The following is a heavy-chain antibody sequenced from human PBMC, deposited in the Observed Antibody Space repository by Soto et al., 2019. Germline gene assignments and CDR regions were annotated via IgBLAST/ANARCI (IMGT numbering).Heavy chain of an antibody. V-gene: IGHV1-69*05. D-gene: IGHD3-16*01. CDR1: VGTFSIYV. J-gene: IGHJ4*02. Sequence: GASVKVSRKASVGTFSIYVISWVRQAPGQGLEWMGGIIPIFGTANYAQKLQGRVTMTTDTSTSTAYMELRSLRSDDTAVYYCARDAQGVFLHYWGQGTLVTVSS. CDR3: ARDAQGVFLHY. CDR2: IIPIFGTA.